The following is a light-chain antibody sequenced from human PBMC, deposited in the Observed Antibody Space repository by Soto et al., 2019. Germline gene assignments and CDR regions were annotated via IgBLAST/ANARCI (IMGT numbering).Light chain of an antibody. Sequence: EIVLTQSPATLSLSPGERATLSCRASQSISYNLAWYQQKPGQAPRLLIYDASNRATGVPARFSGSGSGTDFTLSISSLEPEDFAVYYCQQRSNTFGPGTKLDIK. CDR2: DAS. CDR1: QSISYN. CDR3: QQRSNT. J-gene: IGKJ3*01. V-gene: IGKV3-11*01.